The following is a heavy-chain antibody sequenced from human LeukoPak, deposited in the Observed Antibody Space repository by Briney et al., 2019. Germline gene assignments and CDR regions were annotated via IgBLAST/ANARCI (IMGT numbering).Heavy chain of an antibody. Sequence: PGGSLRLSCAASGFTFSIYSMNWVRQAPGKGLEWVSSISSSSSYIYYADSVKGRFTISRDNAKNSLYLQMNSPRAEDTAVYYCARGRGTYFDYWGQGTLVTVPS. D-gene: IGHD3-16*01. V-gene: IGHV3-21*01. J-gene: IGHJ4*02. CDR1: GFTFSIYS. CDR3: ARGRGTYFDY. CDR2: ISSSSSYI.